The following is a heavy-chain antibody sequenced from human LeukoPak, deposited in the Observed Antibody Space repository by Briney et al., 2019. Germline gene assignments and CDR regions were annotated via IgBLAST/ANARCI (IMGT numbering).Heavy chain of an antibody. V-gene: IGHV1-18*01. J-gene: IGHJ4*02. D-gene: IGHD2-2*02. CDR1: GYTFTSYG. CDR3: ARATLAGYCSSTSCYIEDY. Sequence: ASVKVSCKDSGYTFTSYGISWVRQAPGQGLEWMGWISAYNGNTNYAQKLQGGVTMTTDTSTSTAYMELRSLRSDDTAVYYCARATLAGYCSSTSCYIEDYWGQGTLVTVSS. CDR2: ISAYNGNT.